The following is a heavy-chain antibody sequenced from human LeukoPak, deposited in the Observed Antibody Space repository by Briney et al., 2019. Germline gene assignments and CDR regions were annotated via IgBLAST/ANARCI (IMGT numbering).Heavy chain of an antibody. V-gene: IGHV4-30-2*01. CDR3: ARVRRYYFDY. D-gene: IGHD3-3*01. J-gene: IGHJ4*02. CDR1: GGSISSGGYS. Sequence: SETLSLTCAVSGGSISSGGYSWSWIRQPPGKGLEWIGYIYHSGSTYYNSSLKSRVTISVDRSKNQFSLKLSSVTAADTAVYYCARVRRYYFDYWGQGTLVTVSS. CDR2: IYHSGST.